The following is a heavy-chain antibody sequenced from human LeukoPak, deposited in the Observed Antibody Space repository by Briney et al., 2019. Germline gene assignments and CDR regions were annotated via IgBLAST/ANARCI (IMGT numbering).Heavy chain of an antibody. D-gene: IGHD1-1*01. CDR3: ARGWNLDY. CDR1: GGSFSGYY. V-gene: IGHV4-34*01. J-gene: IGHJ4*02. CDR2: INHSGST. Sequence: PSETLSLTCAVYGGSFSGYYWSWIRQPPGKGLEWIGEINHSGSTNYNPSLKSRVTISVDTSKNQFSLKLSSVTAADTAVYYCARGWNLDYWGQGTLVTVS.